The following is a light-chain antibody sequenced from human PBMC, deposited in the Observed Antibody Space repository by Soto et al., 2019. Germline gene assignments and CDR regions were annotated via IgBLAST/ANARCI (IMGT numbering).Light chain of an antibody. Sequence: QSVLTQPPSVSGAPGQRVIISCTGSSSNIGAGYDVHWYQQLPGTAPKLLIYGNSNRPSGVPDRFSGPKSGTSASLAITGLQAEDEADYYCQSYDSSLSAPYVFGTGTKVTVL. CDR2: GNS. J-gene: IGLJ1*01. CDR1: SSNIGAGYD. V-gene: IGLV1-40*01. CDR3: QSYDSSLSAPYV.